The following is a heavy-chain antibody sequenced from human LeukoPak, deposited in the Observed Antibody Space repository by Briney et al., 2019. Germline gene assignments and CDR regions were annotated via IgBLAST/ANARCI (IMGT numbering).Heavy chain of an antibody. D-gene: IGHD3-10*01. J-gene: IGHJ6*03. CDR1: GQSFSTGYY. Sequence: SETLSLTCVVAGQSFSTGYYWALIRQPPGKGLEWIGNIYHTGITYYNPSLKIRVTISLDKSRNQFSLNLNSVTASDTAMYYCARQNAYYYHIDVWGKGTTVTVSS. V-gene: IGHV4-38-2*01. CDR2: IYHTGIT. CDR3: ARQNAYYYHIDV.